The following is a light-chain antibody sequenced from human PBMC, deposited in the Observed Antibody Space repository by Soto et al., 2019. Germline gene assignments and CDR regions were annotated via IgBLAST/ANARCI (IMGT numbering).Light chain of an antibody. CDR3: QQFNNWPPWT. V-gene: IGKV3-15*01. J-gene: IGKJ1*01. CDR1: QRVSSN. CDR2: GAS. Sequence: IGLTQTPATLSGSPGEISTLSCSASQRVSSNLAWYQQKPGQAPRLLIYGASTRAAGIPDRFSGSGSGTEFTLTISGLQSDDFAVYYCQQFNNWPPWTFGQGTKVDNK.